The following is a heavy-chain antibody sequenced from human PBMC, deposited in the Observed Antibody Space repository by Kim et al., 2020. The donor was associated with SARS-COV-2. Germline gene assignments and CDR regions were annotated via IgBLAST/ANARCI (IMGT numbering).Heavy chain of an antibody. CDR3: TRFPGTTLAFWDADDI. D-gene: IGHD1-1*01. J-gene: IGHJ3*02. CDR2: IRSKANSYAT. V-gene: IGHV3-73*01. Sequence: GGSLRLSCAASGFSFSDSAMHWVRQDSGKGLEWVGRIRSKANSYATTYAASVKGRFNISSVDSKNAAYLQMNSLKTEDTAVYYCTRFPGTTLAFWDADDIWGQGTMVTVSS. CDR1: GFSFSDSA.